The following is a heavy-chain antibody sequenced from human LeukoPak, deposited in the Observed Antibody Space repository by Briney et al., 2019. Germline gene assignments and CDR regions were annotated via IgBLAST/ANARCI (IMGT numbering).Heavy chain of an antibody. CDR2: INHSGST. CDR3: AREAPSGAAHPGAFDI. V-gene: IGHV4-34*01. Sequence: SETLSLTCAVYGGSFSGYYWSWIRQPPGKGLEWIGEINHSGSTNYNPSLKSRVTISVDTSKNQFSLKLSSVTAADTAVYYCAREAPSGAAHPGAFDIWGQGTMVTVSS. CDR1: GGSFSGYY. J-gene: IGHJ3*02. D-gene: IGHD6-13*01.